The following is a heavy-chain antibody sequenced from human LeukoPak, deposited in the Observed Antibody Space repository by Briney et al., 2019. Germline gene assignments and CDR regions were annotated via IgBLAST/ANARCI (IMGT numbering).Heavy chain of an antibody. J-gene: IGHJ5*02. Sequence: ASVKVSCKASGGTFSSYAITWVRHSAGQALGWMGGLIPIFGTANYTQKFQGRVTITADESTSTAYMELSSLRSEDTAVYYCARGCHIWFGELLSRGGWFDPWGQGTLVTVSS. D-gene: IGHD3-10*01. CDR2: LIPIFGTA. CDR1: GGTFSSYA. V-gene: IGHV1-69*13. CDR3: ARGCHIWFGELLSRGGWFDP.